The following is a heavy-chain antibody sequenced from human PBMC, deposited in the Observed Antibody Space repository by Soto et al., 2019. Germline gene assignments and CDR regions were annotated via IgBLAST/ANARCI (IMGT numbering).Heavy chain of an antibody. Sequence: GGSLRLSCAASGFTFSSYSMNWVRQAPGKGLEWLSFISSGTSTRYYADSVKGRFTISRDNAKNSLYLQMNSLRDDDTAVYYCARDSTWNYGSYGMDVWGQGTTVTVSS. V-gene: IGHV3-48*02. CDR1: GFTFSSYS. CDR3: ARDSTWNYGSYGMDV. CDR2: ISSGTSTR. J-gene: IGHJ6*02. D-gene: IGHD1-7*01.